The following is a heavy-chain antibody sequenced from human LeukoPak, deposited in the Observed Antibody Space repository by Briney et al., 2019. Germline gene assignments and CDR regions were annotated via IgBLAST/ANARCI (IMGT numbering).Heavy chain of an antibody. CDR3: ARAGPLQNYDYVWGSYYWFDP. Sequence: PSETLSLTCTVSGGSISSYYWSWIRQPPGKGLEWIGYIYYSGSTNYNPSLKSRVTISVDTSKNQFSLKLSSVTAADTAVYYCARAGPLQNYDYVWGSYYWFDPWGQGTLVTVSS. J-gene: IGHJ5*02. V-gene: IGHV4-59*01. CDR2: IYYSGST. D-gene: IGHD3-16*01. CDR1: GGSISSYY.